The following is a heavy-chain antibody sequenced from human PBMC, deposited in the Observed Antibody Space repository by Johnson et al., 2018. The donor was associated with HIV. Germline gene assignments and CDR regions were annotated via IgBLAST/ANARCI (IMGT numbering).Heavy chain of an antibody. CDR2: ISYDGSNK. D-gene: IGHD6-19*01. V-gene: IGHV3-30*03. J-gene: IGHJ3*01. CDR1: GFTFDDYG. Sequence: QVQLVESGGAVVRPGGSLRLSCAASGFTFDDYGMSWVRQAPGKGLEWVAVISYDGSNKYYADSVKGRFTISRDNSKNTLYLQMKSLIAEDTAVYYCARGLWLTPDVFDVWGQGTMVTVSS. CDR3: ARGLWLTPDVFDV.